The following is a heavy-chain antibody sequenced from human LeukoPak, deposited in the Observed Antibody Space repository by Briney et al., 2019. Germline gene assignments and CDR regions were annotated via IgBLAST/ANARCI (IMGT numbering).Heavy chain of an antibody. Sequence: GGSLRLSCAASGFAFNEAWMNWVRQAPGKGLEWVGRIKSKTDGETTDYAAPVKGRFTISRDNSKNTLYLRMNSLSAEDTAVYYWARDSLRADEGQQPFSFDIWGQGTMVTVSS. CDR2: IKSKTDGETT. V-gene: IGHV3-15*07. CDR3: ARDSLRADEGQQPFSFDI. CDR1: GFAFNEAW. D-gene: IGHD6-13*01. J-gene: IGHJ3*02.